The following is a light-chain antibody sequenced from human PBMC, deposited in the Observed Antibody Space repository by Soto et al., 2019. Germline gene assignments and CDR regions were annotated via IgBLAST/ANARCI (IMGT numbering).Light chain of an antibody. Sequence: DIQMTQSPSTLSASVGDRVTITCRASQSISSWLAWYQQKPGKAPKVLIYDASSLESGVPSRFSGSGSGTEFTLTISSLQPDDFAAYYCQQYSSYSSFTFGQGTKLDIK. J-gene: IGKJ2*01. V-gene: IGKV1-5*01. CDR1: QSISSW. CDR2: DAS. CDR3: QQYSSYSSFT.